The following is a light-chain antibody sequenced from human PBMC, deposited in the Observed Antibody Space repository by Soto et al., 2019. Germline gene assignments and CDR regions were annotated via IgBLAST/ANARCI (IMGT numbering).Light chain of an antibody. J-gene: IGKJ5*01. CDR1: QSVTSY. Sequence: EIVLTPSPGTLSLSPGERATLSCRASQSVTSYLAWYQQKPGQAPRLLIYDVSNRASGIPARFSGSGSETDFTLTISSLEPEDFAVYYCQQRSDWPLTFGQGTRLEI. CDR3: QQRSDWPLT. CDR2: DVS. V-gene: IGKV3-11*01.